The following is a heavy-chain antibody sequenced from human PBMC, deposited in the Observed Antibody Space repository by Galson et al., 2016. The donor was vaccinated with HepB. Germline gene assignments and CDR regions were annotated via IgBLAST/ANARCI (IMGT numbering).Heavy chain of an antibody. Sequence: QSRAEVKKPGESLKISCKVSGYSFTTYWIGWVRQMPGKGLEWMGIMFPRDSDTRYSPSFQGQVTISADKSISTAYLQWSSLKASDTAMYYCAIVRTTVTMPFDYWGQGTLVTVSS. D-gene: IGHD4-17*01. CDR1: GYSFTTYW. CDR3: AIVRTTVTMPFDY. J-gene: IGHJ4*02. V-gene: IGHV5-51*01. CDR2: MFPRDSDT.